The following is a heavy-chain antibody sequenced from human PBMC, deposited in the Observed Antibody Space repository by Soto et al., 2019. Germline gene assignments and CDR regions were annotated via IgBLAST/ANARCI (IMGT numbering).Heavy chain of an antibody. CDR2: ISWNSGSI. J-gene: IGHJ4*02. Sequence: GGSLRLSCAASGFTFDDYAMHWVRQAPGKGLEWVSGISWNSGSIGYADSVKGRFTISRDNAKNSLYLQMNSLRAEDTALYYCAKDPAPVEYSSSPTYFDYWGQGTLVTVSS. CDR3: AKDPAPVEYSSSPTYFDY. D-gene: IGHD6-6*01. V-gene: IGHV3-9*01. CDR1: GFTFDDYA.